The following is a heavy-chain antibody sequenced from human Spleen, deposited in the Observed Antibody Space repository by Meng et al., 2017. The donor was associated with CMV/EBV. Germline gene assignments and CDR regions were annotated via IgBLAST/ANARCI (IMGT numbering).Heavy chain of an antibody. J-gene: IGHJ4*02. D-gene: IGHD5-24*01. CDR1: GYTFSSYG. CDR3: AREVMATGGTSSVDY. CDR2: IRAYNGNT. Sequence: SGYTFSSYGVSWVRQAPGQGLKWMAWIRAYNGNTYYAQKFQDKVTMTTDTSTSTAYMELRSLRSDDTAVYYCAREVMATGGTSSVDYWGQGTLVTVSS. V-gene: IGHV1-18*01.